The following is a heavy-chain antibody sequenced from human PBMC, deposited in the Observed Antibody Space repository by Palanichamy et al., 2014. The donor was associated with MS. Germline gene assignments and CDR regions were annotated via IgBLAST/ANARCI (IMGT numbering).Heavy chain of an antibody. Sequence: QVQLQESGPGVVKPSETLSLTCTVSGGSISSYYWSWIRQPPGKGLEWIGYVYFTGSTVYNPSLKSRVTISIDTSKSQFSLNLRSVTAADTAVYYCAKGRENYYDRDVDIWGQGTMVSVSS. CDR1: GGSISSYY. V-gene: IGHV4-59*01. D-gene: IGHD3-22*01. CDR3: AKGRENYYDRDVDI. CDR2: VYFTGST. J-gene: IGHJ3*02.